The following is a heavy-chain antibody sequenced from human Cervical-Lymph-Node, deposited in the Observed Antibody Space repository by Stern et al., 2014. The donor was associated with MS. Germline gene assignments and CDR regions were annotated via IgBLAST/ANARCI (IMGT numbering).Heavy chain of an antibody. CDR3: ARQRYFDY. V-gene: IGHV5-51*01. CDR2: IFPGGSDI. Sequence: EVQLVESGPEVKRPGESLKISCQASGYTFTSYWIGWVRQMPGKGLEWIAIIFPGGSDIRHSPPFQGQVTISADKSSSTAYLQWNTLKASDTAIYYCARQRYFDYWGQGTLVTVSS. CDR1: GYTFTSYW. J-gene: IGHJ4*02.